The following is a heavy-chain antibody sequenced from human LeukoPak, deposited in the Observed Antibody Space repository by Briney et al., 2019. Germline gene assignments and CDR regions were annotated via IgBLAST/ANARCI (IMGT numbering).Heavy chain of an antibody. Sequence: GGSLRLSCAASGFTFSSYDMHWVRQATGKGLEWVSAIGTAGDTYYPGSVKGQFTISRENAKNSLYLQMNSLRAEDTAVYYCARGIAARSAPRPLHGMDVWGQGTTVTVSS. CDR2: IGTAGDT. D-gene: IGHD6-6*01. V-gene: IGHV3-13*01. J-gene: IGHJ6*02. CDR3: ARGIAARSAPRPLHGMDV. CDR1: GFTFSSYD.